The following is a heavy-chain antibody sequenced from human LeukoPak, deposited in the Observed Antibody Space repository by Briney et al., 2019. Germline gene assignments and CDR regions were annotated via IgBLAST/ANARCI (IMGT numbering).Heavy chain of an antibody. D-gene: IGHD2-21*02. CDR2: IYYSGST. Sequence: KTSETLSLTCTVSGGSISSYYWSWIRQPPGKGLEWIGYIYYSGSTNYNPSLKSRVTISVDTSKNQFSLKLSSVTAADTAVYYCAGAYCGGDCYSGRAFDIWGQGTMVTVSS. J-gene: IGHJ3*02. CDR3: AGAYCGGDCYSGRAFDI. CDR1: GGSISSYY. V-gene: IGHV4-59*01.